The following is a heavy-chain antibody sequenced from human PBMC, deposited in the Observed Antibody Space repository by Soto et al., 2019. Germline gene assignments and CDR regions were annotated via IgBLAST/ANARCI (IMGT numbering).Heavy chain of an antibody. Sequence: SETLSLTCAVYGGSFSGYYWSWIRQPPGKGLEWIGEINHSGSTNYSPSLKSRVTISVDTSKNQFSLKLSSVIAADTAVYYCAILKYCSSTSCYGGAANYMDVWGKGTTVTVSS. CDR2: INHSGST. V-gene: IGHV4-34*01. CDR3: AILKYCSSTSCYGGAANYMDV. J-gene: IGHJ6*03. CDR1: GGSFSGYY. D-gene: IGHD2-2*01.